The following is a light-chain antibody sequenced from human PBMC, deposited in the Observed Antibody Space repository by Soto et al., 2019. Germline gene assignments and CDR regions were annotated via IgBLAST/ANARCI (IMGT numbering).Light chain of an antibody. CDR1: EDISNY. J-gene: IGKJ1*01. CDR2: GAS. CDR3: QNYNRAPWT. Sequence: DIQMTQSPSSLSASVGDRVTITCRASEDISNYLAWYQQKPGKVPKLLIYGASTLQSVVPSRFSGSGSGTDFTLTISSLQTEDVATYYCQNYNRAPWTFGQGTKVESK. V-gene: IGKV1-27*01.